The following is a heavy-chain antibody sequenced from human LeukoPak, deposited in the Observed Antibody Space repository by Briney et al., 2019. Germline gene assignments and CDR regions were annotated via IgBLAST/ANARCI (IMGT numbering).Heavy chain of an antibody. CDR3: AVSIVADAFDI. Sequence: SVKVSCKASGFTFTSSAMQWVRQARGQRLEWIGWIVVGSGNTNYARKFQERVIITRDMSTSTAYMELSSLRSEDTAVYYCAVSIVADAFDIWGQGTMVTVSS. CDR1: GFTFTSSA. D-gene: IGHD2-15*01. CDR2: IVVGSGNT. V-gene: IGHV1-58*02. J-gene: IGHJ3*02.